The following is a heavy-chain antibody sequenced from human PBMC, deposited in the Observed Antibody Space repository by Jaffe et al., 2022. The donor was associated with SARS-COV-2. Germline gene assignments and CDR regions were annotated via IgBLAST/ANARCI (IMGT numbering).Heavy chain of an antibody. Sequence: QVQLQQWGAGLLKPLETLSLTCAVYGGSFSGYYWSWIRQPPGKGLEWIGEINHSGSTNYNPSLKSRVTISVDTSKNQLSLKLSSVTAADTAVYYCARGRGDPYGSGSYYSVRPPPDRPRYYYYMDVWGKGTTVTVSS. V-gene: IGHV4-34*01. CDR2: INHSGST. D-gene: IGHD3-10*01. CDR3: ARGRGDPYGSGSYYSVRPPPDRPRYYYYMDV. CDR1: GGSFSGYY. J-gene: IGHJ6*03.